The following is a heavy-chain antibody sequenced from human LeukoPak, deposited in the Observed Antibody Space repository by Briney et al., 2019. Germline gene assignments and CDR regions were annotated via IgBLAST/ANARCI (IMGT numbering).Heavy chain of an antibody. V-gene: IGHV3-30*02. Sequence: PGGSLRLSCAASGFTFSNYGMHWVRQAPGKGLEWVAFIPYDGCNKYYADSLQGRLTISRDNSMNTLYLQMSSLRAEDTARYYCAKDICGGNCYPHGGYWGQGTLVTVSS. CDR2: IPYDGCNK. CDR1: GFTFSNYG. CDR3: AKDICGGNCYPHGGY. D-gene: IGHD2-21*01. J-gene: IGHJ4*02.